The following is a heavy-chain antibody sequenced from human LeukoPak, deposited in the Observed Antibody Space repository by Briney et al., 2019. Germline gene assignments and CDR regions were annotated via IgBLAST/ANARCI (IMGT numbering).Heavy chain of an antibody. Sequence: GESLKISRKGSGYRFTTYWIGWVRQMPGKGLEWMGIIYPGDSDTRYSPSFQGQVTISADKSITTAYLQWNSLKASDTAMYYCARQTGDNAFDIWGRGTMVTVSS. CDR3: ARQTGDNAFDI. CDR2: IYPGDSDT. CDR1: GYRFTTYW. V-gene: IGHV5-51*01. D-gene: IGHD7-27*01. J-gene: IGHJ3*02.